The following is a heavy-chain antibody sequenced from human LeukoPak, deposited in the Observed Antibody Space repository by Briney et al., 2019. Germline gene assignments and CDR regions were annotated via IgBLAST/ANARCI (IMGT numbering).Heavy chain of an antibody. CDR2: ISGDGGST. CDR1: GFTFDDYA. CDR3: AKDGRAVDTAMVTGRYYYYYMDV. Sequence: GGSLRLSCAASGFTFDDYAMHWVRQAPGKGLEWVSLISGDGGSTYYADSVKGRFTISRDNSKNSLYLQMNSLRTEDTALYYCAKDGRAVDTAMVTGRYYYYYMDVWGKGTTVTVSS. V-gene: IGHV3-43*02. J-gene: IGHJ6*03. D-gene: IGHD5-18*01.